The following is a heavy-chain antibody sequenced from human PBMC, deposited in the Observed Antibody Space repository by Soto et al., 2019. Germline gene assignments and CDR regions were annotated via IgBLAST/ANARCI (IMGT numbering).Heavy chain of an antibody. CDR2: ISGPGITT. J-gene: IGHJ4*01. V-gene: IGHV3-23*01. D-gene: IGHD4-17*01. CDR3: AKAPRAGGDYV. CDR1: GFTFASYA. Sequence: GGSLRLSCVTSGFTFASYAMTWVRQAPGKGLEWLSGISGPGITTYYADSVKGRFTISRDNSKNTVFLQMNSLRAEDTALYYCAKAPRAGGDYVWGQGTLVTVSS.